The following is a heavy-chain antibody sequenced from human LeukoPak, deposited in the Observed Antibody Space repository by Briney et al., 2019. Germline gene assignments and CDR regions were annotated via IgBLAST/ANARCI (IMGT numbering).Heavy chain of an antibody. D-gene: IGHD2-2*01. CDR1: GFTFSSYS. CDR3: ARALDSSSSRYQPFEY. J-gene: IGHJ4*02. CDR2: ISGSGGST. Sequence: GGSLRLSCAASGFTFSSYSMSWVRQAPGKGLEWVSGISGSGGSTDYADSVKGRFTISRDNAKNSLYLQMNSLRAEDTAVYYCARALDSSSSRYQPFEYWGQGTLVTVSS. V-gene: IGHV3-23*01.